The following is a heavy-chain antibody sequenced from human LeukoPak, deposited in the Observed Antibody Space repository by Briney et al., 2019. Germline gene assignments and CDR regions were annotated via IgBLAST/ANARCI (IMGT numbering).Heavy chain of an antibody. D-gene: IGHD2-2*01. Sequence: SETLSLTRTVSGGSISSYYWSWIRQPPGKGLEWIGYIYYSGSTNYNPSLKSRVTISVDTSKNQFSLKLSSVTAADTAVYYCASVHQGDAFDIWGQGTMVTVSS. CDR3: ASVHQGDAFDI. CDR2: IYYSGST. CDR1: GGSISSYY. J-gene: IGHJ3*02. V-gene: IGHV4-59*01.